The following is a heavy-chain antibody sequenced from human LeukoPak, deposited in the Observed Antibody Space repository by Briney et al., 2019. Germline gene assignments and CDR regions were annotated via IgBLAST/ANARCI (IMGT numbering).Heavy chain of an antibody. CDR3: ARGSNTVTWDY. Sequence: PGGSLRLSCAASGFTVSSNYMSWVRQAPGKGLEWVSVIYSGGSTYYADSVKGRFTISRDNSKNTLYLQMNSLRAEDTAVYYCARGSNTVTWDYWGQGTLVTVSS. CDR2: IYSGGST. V-gene: IGHV3-53*01. J-gene: IGHJ4*02. CDR1: GFTVSSNY. D-gene: IGHD4-17*01.